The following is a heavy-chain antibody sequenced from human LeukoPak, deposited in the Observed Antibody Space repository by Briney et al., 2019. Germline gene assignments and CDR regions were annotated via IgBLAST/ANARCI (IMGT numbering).Heavy chain of an antibody. CDR1: GYTFSDFG. V-gene: IGHV1-18*01. J-gene: IGHJ4*02. CDR2: ISAHNGDT. Sequence: GFSVKVSCETSGYTFSDFGMSWVRQAPGQGLEWMGWISAHNGDTNYAHNLQGRVTMTTDTSTSTAYMELRSLRSDDTAVYYCARGRPSDYWGQGTLVTVSS. CDR3: ARGRPSDY.